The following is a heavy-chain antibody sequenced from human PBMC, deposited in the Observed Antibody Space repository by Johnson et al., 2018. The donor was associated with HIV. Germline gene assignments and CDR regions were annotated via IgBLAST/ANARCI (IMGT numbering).Heavy chain of an antibody. D-gene: IGHD6-6*01. CDR1: GFTFRSYA. CDR2: ISYDGNEK. CDR3: ANFRYSSSPDAFDI. J-gene: IGHJ3*02. V-gene: IGHV3-30*04. Sequence: QVQLVESGGGVVQPGRSLRLSCAASGFTFRSYAMHWVRQAPGKGLEWVAVISYDGNEKHYVGSDRGRFSISRDNAKNSLYLQMNRLRAEDKAVYYCANFRYSSSPDAFDIWGQGTMVTVSS.